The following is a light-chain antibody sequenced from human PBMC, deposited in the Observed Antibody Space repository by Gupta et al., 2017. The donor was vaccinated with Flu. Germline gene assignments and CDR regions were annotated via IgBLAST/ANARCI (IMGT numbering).Light chain of an antibody. CDR3: QQEHNTPRT. CDR2: LAS. J-gene: IGKJ4*02. Sequence: DIVMTQSPYSLAVSLGERATINCKSSQSGLDSSKNKKYLAWYQQKPGQPPTMLIYLASTRESGVPDSFSGRGSGTDFTLTISSLQAEDLAVYFGQQEHNTPRTFGEGTKVEIK. V-gene: IGKV4-1*01. CDR1: QSGLDSSKNKKY.